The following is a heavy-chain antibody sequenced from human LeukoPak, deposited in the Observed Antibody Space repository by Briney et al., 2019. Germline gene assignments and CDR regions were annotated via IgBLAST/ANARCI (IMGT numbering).Heavy chain of an antibody. V-gene: IGHV3-74*01. Sequence: TRGSLRLSCAASGFTFSNYWMHWVRQAPGKGLVWVSRINSDGSTITYADSVKGRFTISRDNAKNTLYLQMNSLRAEDTAVYYCARVTVSSSEVIFDYWGQGSLVTVSS. CDR3: ARVTVSSSEVIFDY. CDR1: GFTFSNYW. J-gene: IGHJ4*02. D-gene: IGHD1-20*01. CDR2: INSDGSTI.